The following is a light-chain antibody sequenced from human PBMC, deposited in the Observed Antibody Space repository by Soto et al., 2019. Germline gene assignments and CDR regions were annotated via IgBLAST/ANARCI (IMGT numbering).Light chain of an antibody. CDR2: DAS. J-gene: IGKJ5*01. Sequence: EIVLTQSPATLSLSPGERATLSCRASQSVSSYLAWYQQKPGQAPRLLIYDASNRATGIPARFSGSGSGTDFTLTISRLEPEDFALYYCQQYGSSPITFGHGTRLEIK. V-gene: IGKV3-20*01. CDR3: QQYGSSPIT. CDR1: QSVSSY.